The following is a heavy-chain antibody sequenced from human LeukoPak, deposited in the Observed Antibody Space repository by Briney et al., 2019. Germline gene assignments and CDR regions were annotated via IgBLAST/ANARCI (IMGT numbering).Heavy chain of an antibody. J-gene: IGHJ4*02. D-gene: IGHD4-11*01. V-gene: IGHV5-51*01. CDR2: IYPGDSDT. CDR3: PRHVGLYSDFDD. CDR1: GYNFPIYW. Sequence: MTGESLKISCKGSGYNFPIYWIAWVRQMPGKGLECMGIIYPGDSDTRYSPSFQGQVTISADKSISTAYLQWSSLNASDTAIYHCPRHVGLYSDFDDWGQGTLVTVSS.